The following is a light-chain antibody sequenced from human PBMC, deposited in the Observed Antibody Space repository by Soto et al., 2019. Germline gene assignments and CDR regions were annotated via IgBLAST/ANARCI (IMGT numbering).Light chain of an antibody. Sequence: QSALTQPASVSGXPGQSITXXXXXTSSDVGNXXXXSWYQQHPGKAPXLMIYEVSNRPSGVSNRFSGSKSGNTASLTISGLQAEDETDYYCFSYTSSGTYVFGTGTKLTVL. CDR2: EVS. J-gene: IGLJ1*01. CDR3: FSYTSSGTYV. V-gene: IGLV2-14*01. CDR1: SSDVGNXXX.